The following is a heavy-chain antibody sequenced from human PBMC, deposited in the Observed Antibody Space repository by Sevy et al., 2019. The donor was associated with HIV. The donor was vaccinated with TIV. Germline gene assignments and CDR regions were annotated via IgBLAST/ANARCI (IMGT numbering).Heavy chain of an antibody. J-gene: IGHJ6*02. Sequence: GGSLRLSCVASGFMFSNYWMSWVRQAPGKGLEWVANIKRDGSEKYYVASVKGRFTISRDNAKNSLYLQMNSLRVEDTAGYYCGRDCSSTSFLWGMDVWGPGTTVTVSS. CDR1: GFMFSNYW. D-gene: IGHD2-2*01. CDR2: IKRDGSEK. CDR3: GRDCSSTSFLWGMDV. V-gene: IGHV3-7*03.